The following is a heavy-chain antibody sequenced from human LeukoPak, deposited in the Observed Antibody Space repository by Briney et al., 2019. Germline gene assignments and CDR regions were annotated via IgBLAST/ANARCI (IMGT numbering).Heavy chain of an antibody. J-gene: IGHJ4*02. V-gene: IGHV3-74*01. CDR2: SKTDGTST. CDR3: HPLAYTNN. Sequence: QSGGSLRLSCAASGFTFSDYYMNWIRQAPGKGLEWVSVSKTDGTSTSYADSVKGRFTVSRDNAKNTLYLQMDSLRAEDTAVYYCHPLAYTNNWGQGTLVTVSS. D-gene: IGHD2-2*02. CDR1: GFTFSDYY.